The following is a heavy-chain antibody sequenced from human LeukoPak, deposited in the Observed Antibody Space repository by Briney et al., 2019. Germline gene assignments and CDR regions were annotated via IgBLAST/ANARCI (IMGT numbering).Heavy chain of an antibody. V-gene: IGHV1-46*02. Sequence: ASVKVSCKASGYSFNNYYMHWVRQAPGQGLEWMGMINPGGSSSNYAQKFQGRVTMTRDMSTSTVYMELSSLRSEDTAVYYCARVLSLAAIRHEAFDIWGQGTMVTVSS. J-gene: IGHJ3*02. CDR3: ARVLSLAAIRHEAFDI. CDR2: INPGGSSS. D-gene: IGHD6-13*01. CDR1: GYSFNNYY.